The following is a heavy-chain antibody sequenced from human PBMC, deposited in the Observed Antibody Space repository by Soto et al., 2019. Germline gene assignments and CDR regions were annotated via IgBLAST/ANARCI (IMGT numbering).Heavy chain of an antibody. J-gene: IGHJ6*02. Sequence: PGGSLRLSCAASGFTFNSYVMNRVPQPPGKGLEWVSGISGSGGSTYYADSVKGRFTISRDNSKNTLYLQMNSLRAEDTAIYYCAKGPRAPPPQDYGMAVWGQGTTVTVSS. CDR2: ISGSGGST. CDR1: GFTFNSYV. CDR3: AKGPRAPPPQDYGMAV. V-gene: IGHV3-23*01.